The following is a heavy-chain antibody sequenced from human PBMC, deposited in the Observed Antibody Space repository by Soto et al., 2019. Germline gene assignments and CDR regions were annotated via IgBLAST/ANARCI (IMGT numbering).Heavy chain of an antibody. V-gene: IGHV3-72*01. Sequence: EVQLVESGGDLVQPGGSLRLSCAASGFTFSDHYMDWVRQAPGKGLEWVGRTRNKANSYTTEYAASVKGRFTISRDDSKNSLYLQMNSLRAEDTAVYYCAKDHPLPGYWGQGTLVTVSS. CDR3: AKDHPLPGY. CDR2: TRNKANSYTT. J-gene: IGHJ4*02. CDR1: GFTFSDHY.